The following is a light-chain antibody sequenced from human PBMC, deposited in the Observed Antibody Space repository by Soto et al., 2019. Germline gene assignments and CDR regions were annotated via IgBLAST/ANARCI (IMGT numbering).Light chain of an antibody. CDR1: NIGIKS. J-gene: IGLJ1*01. CDR2: NDG. Sequence: LTQPPSVSVAPGQTARIPCGGNNIGIKSVHWYQQKPGQAPVLVVYNDGDRPSGIPDRFSGSNSGNTATLTVSRVEAGDEADYYCQVWDSSSDHYVFGTGTKV. CDR3: QVWDSSSDHYV. V-gene: IGLV3-21*02.